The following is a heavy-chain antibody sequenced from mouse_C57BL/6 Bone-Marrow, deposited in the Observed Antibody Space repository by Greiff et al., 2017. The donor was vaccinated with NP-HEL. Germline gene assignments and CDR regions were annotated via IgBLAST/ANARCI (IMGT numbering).Heavy chain of an antibody. CDR2: IYPRSGNT. CDR1: GYTFTSYG. J-gene: IGHJ1*03. Sequence: QVQLQQSGAELARPGASVKLSCKASGYTFTSYGISWVKQRTGQGLEWIGEIYPRSGNTYYNEKFKGKATLTADKSSSTAYMELRSLTSEDSAVYFCARTITTGVARYFDVWGTGTTVTVSS. D-gene: IGHD1-1*01. V-gene: IGHV1-81*01. CDR3: ARTITTGVARYFDV.